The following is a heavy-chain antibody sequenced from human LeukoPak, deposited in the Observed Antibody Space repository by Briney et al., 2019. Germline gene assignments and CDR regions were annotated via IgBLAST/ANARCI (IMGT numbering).Heavy chain of an antibody. Sequence: PGGSLRLSCVASGFIFSDYYMHWVRQAPGKGLVWVSRISSDGGSTNYADSVKGRFTISRDNAKSTLYLQINSLTAEDTAVYYCARRTTAVVTGDYWGLGTLVTVSS. J-gene: IGHJ4*02. D-gene: IGHD4-23*01. CDR3: ARRTTAVVTGDY. V-gene: IGHV3-74*01. CDR1: GFIFSDYY. CDR2: ISSDGGST.